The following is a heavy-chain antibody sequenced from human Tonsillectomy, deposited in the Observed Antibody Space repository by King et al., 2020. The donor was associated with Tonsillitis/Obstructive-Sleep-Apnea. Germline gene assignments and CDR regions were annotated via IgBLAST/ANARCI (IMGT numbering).Heavy chain of an antibody. Sequence: VQLVESGAEVKKPGASVKVSCKASGYTFTSHGISWVRQAPGQGLEWVGWISAYNGNTNYAQKFQGRVTMTTDASTSTAYMDLRSLRSDDPAVYYCARDDQRLHLGELSLFGHYYYYMDVWGTGTTVTVS. J-gene: IGHJ6*03. D-gene: IGHD3-16*02. CDR1: GYTFTSHG. CDR3: ARDDQRLHLGELSLFGHYYYYMDV. CDR2: ISAYNGNT. V-gene: IGHV1-18*01.